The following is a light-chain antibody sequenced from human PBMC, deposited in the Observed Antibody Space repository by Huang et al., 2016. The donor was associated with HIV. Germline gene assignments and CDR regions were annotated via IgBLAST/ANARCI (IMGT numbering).Light chain of an antibody. CDR2: GAS. J-gene: IGKJ1*01. CDR1: QSVSSSY. CDR3: QQYGGSPRT. V-gene: IGKV3-20*01. Sequence: ELVLTQSPGTLSLSLGERATLSCRASQSVSSSYLAWYQHKPGQAPRLLIYGASTRATGIPDRFSGSGSGTDFTLTISRLEPEDFAVYYCQQYGGSPRTFGQGTKVEIK.